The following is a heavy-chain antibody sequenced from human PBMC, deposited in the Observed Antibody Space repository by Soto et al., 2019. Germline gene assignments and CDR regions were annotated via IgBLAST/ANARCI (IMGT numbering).Heavy chain of an antibody. J-gene: IGHJ5*02. CDR1: GGSVSSGDYY. CDR2: IYYSGRT. D-gene: IGHD3-10*01. Sequence: SETLSLTCTVSGGSVSSGDYYWSWIRQRPGKGLEWIGYIYYSGRTYYNPSLKSRVTISVDTSKNQFSLKLSSVTAADTAVYYCARDRATMVRGVIPRWFDPWGQGTLVTVSS. V-gene: IGHV4-31*03. CDR3: ARDRATMVRGVIPRWFDP.